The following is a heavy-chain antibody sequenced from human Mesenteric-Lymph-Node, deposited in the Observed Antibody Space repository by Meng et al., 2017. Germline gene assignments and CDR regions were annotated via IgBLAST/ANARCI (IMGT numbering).Heavy chain of an antibody. Sequence: SETLSLTCSVSGGSISSYYWSWIRQPPGKGLEWIGYIYYTGSTNYNPSLKSRVTISVDTSKNQFSLKLSSVTAADTAVYYCARVTPPSGWFDPWGQGTLVTGAS. CDR1: GGSISSYY. V-gene: IGHV4-59*01. CDR2: IYYTGST. J-gene: IGHJ5*02. CDR3: ARVTPPSGWFDP. D-gene: IGHD1-14*01.